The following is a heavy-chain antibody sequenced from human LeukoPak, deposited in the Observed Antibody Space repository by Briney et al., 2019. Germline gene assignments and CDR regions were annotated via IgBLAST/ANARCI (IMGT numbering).Heavy chain of an antibody. D-gene: IGHD3/OR15-3a*01. CDR2: IRYDGSKK. CDR1: GFTFSNYG. J-gene: IGHJ4*02. Sequence: GGPLRLSCAASGFTFSNYGMHWVRQAPGKGLEWVALIRYDGSKKDYGDSVKGRFTISRDNSKNMVYLQMNSLRVEDTAMYYCVRTGETERFAYWGQGALVTVSS. CDR3: VRTGETERFAY. V-gene: IGHV3-30*02.